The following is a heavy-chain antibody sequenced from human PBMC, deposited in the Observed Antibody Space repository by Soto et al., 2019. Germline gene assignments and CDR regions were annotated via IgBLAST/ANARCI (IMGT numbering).Heavy chain of an antibody. CDR3: GGIAAAGTWGWFDP. V-gene: IGHV3-21*01. CDR1: GFTFSSYS. Sequence: EVQLVESGGGLVKPGGSLRLSCAASGFTFSSYSMNWVRQAPGKGLEWVSSISSSRSYIYYADSVKGRFTISRDNAKNSLYLQMNSLRAEDTAVYYCGGIAAAGTWGWFDPWGQGTLVTVSS. CDR2: ISSSRSYI. D-gene: IGHD6-13*01. J-gene: IGHJ5*02.